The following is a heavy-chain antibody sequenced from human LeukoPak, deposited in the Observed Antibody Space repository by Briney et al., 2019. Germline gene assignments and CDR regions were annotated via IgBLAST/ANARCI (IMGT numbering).Heavy chain of an antibody. CDR2: ITSKGGST. CDR1: GFVFSDYA. J-gene: IGHJ3*02. V-gene: IGHV3-64*02. D-gene: IGHD2-21*02. Sequence: GGSLRLSCVASGFVFSDYAMHWVRQAPGKGLEYVSAITSKGGSTYYADSVKGRFIISRDNSKNTLYLQMGSLTVEDTAVYYCARGRGGKGSYCGGDCYASGPFDIWVQGTMVTVSS. CDR3: ARGRGGKGSYCGGDCYASGPFDI.